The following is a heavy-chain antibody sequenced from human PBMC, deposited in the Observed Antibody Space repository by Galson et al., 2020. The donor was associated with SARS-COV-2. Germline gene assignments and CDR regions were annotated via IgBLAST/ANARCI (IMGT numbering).Heavy chain of an antibody. CDR3: AKQGIAVNWYFDL. CDR2: IDPSDSYT. CDR1: GYSFTSYW. V-gene: IGHV5-10-1*01. D-gene: IGHD6-19*01. J-gene: IGHJ2*01. Sequence: HGESLKISCKGSGYSFTSYWISWVRQMPGKGLERMGRIDPSDSYTNYSPSFQGHVTISADKSISTAYLQWSSLKASDTAMYYCAKQGIAVNWYFDLWGRGTLVTVSS.